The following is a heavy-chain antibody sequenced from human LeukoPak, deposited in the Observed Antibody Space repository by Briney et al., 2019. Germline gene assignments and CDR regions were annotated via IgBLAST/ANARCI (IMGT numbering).Heavy chain of an antibody. CDR1: GFTFSNYG. Sequence: RPGGSLRLSCAASGFTFSNYGLSWVRQAPGKGLEWVANIKQDGSEKYYVDSVKGRFTISRDNAKNSLYLQMNSLRAEDTAVYYCARASYRYFDYWGQGTLVTVSS. D-gene: IGHD1-26*01. CDR3: ARASYRYFDY. V-gene: IGHV3-7*01. J-gene: IGHJ4*02. CDR2: IKQDGSEK.